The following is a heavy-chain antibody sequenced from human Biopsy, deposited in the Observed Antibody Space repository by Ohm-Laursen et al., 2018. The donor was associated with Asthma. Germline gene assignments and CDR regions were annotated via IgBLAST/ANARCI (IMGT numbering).Heavy chain of an antibody. CDR1: GYSLTDLS. Sequence: ASVKVSRKIYGYSLTDLSMHWVRQAPGQGLEWMGGHDHEEGGTVNARRFQGRVTMTEDTSTDTAYMELSSLSSDDTAVYYCASDFPKDYVRYNFQFWGQGTLVTVSS. CDR2: HDHEEGGT. CDR3: ASDFPKDYVRYNFQF. J-gene: IGHJ4*02. D-gene: IGHD4-17*01. V-gene: IGHV1-24*01.